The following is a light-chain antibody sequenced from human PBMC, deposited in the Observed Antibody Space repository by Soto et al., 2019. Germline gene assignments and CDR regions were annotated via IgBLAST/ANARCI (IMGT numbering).Light chain of an antibody. CDR2: GAS. Sequence: EIVLTQSPGTLSLSPGERATLSCRASQSVSRGYLAWYQQKPGQAPRLLIYGASSRATGVPVRFSGSGSGVGFTLTIGGLQSEDFAVYHCQQYNQWPGTFGQGTKVDIK. CDR3: QQYNQWPGT. J-gene: IGKJ1*01. V-gene: IGKV3-15*01. CDR1: QSVSRGY.